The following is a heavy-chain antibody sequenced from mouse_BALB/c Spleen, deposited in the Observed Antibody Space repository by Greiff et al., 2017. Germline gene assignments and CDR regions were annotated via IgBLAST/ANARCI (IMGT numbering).Heavy chain of an antibody. D-gene: IGHD2-10*02. CDR2: ISSGSSTI. J-gene: IGHJ3*01. CDR1: GFTFSSFG. Sequence: EVQVVESGGGLVQPGGSRKLSCAASGFTFSSFGMHWVRQAPEKGLEWVAYISSGSSTIYYADTVKGRFTISRDNPKNTLFLQMTSLRSEDTAMYYCARSGAYGNSWFAYWGQGTLVTVSA. CDR3: ARSGAYGNSWFAY. V-gene: IGHV5-17*02.